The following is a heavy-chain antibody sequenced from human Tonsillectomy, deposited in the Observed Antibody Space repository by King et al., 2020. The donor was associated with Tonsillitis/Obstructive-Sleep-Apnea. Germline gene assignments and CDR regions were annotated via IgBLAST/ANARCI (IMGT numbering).Heavy chain of an antibody. CDR2: ISGSGDKT. V-gene: IGHV3-23*04. CDR1: GLTFNNFA. CDR3: ATSGGNFDY. Sequence: VQMVEYGGDLVHPGGSLRHSCAASGLTFNNFAMSWVRQAPGKGLEWVSDISGSGDKTYYADSVKGRFTISRDNSKNTVFLQLRSLRGEDTAVYYCATSGGNFDYWGQGTLVTVSS. D-gene: IGHD4-23*01. J-gene: IGHJ4*02.